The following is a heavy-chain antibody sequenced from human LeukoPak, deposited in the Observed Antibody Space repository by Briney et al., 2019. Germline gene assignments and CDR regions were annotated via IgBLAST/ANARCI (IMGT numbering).Heavy chain of an antibody. D-gene: IGHD3-22*01. V-gene: IGHV3-21*01. J-gene: IGHJ3*02. CDR3: ARSFDSTMIVVVPENHDAFDI. CDR1: GFIFSSYS. CDR2: ISSSSSYI. Sequence: GGSLRLSCAASGFIFSSYSMNWVRQAPGKGLEWVSSISSSSSYIYYADSVKGRFTISRDNAKNSLYLQMNSLRAEDTAVYYCARSFDSTMIVVVPENHDAFDIWGQGTMVTVSS.